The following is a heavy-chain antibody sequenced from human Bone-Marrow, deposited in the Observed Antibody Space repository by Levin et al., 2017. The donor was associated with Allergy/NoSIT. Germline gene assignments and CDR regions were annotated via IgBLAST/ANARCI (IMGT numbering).Heavy chain of an antibody. V-gene: IGHV3-7*01. D-gene: IGHD2-8*02. J-gene: IGHJ1*01. Sequence: GGSLRLSCAASGFTFSSYWMTWVRQAPGKGLEWVANIKQDGTEKYYVDSVTGRFTISRDNAKGSLYLQMNSLRAEDTAVYYCARSENFYYTRGEEYFKHWGQGTLVAVSS. CDR1: GFTFSSYW. CDR2: IKQDGTEK. CDR3: ARSENFYYTRGEEYFKH.